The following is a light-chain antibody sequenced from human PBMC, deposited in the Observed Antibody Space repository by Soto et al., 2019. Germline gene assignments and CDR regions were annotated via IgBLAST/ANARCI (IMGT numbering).Light chain of an antibody. V-gene: IGKV3-11*01. CDR2: GAS. J-gene: IGKJ3*01. CDR1: QSVGTY. Sequence: ETVLTQSPATLSLSPGERATLSCRASQSVGTYLAWYQQRPGQAPRLLIYGASNRATGIPARFSGSGSGTDFTLTISSLEPEDFAVYDGQQRIHWPPFTFGPGTKVDL. CDR3: QQRIHWPPFT.